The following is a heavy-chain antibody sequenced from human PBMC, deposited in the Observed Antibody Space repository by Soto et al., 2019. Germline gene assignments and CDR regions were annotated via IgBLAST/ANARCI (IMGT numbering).Heavy chain of an antibody. D-gene: IGHD4-17*01. CDR3: AKPPRNDYGDYHY. Sequence: EVQLVESGGGLVQPGGSLRLSCAASGFTFSSYWMHWVRQAPGKGLVWVSAISGSGGSTYYADSVKGRFTISRDNSKNTLYLQMNSLRAEDTAVYYCAKPPRNDYGDYHYWGQGTLVTVSS. CDR1: GFTFSSYW. J-gene: IGHJ4*02. CDR2: ISGSGGST. V-gene: IGHV3-23*04.